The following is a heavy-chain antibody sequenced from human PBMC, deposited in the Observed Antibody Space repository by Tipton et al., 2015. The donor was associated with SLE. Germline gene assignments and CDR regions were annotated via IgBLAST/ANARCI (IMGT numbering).Heavy chain of an antibody. V-gene: IGHV3-9*01. CDR3: AKRHYDGSGLGARGA. J-gene: IGHJ5*02. CDR1: GLTFDDYA. Sequence: SLRLSCAASGLTFDDYAMHWVRQAPGKGLEWVSGISWNSGSIGYADSVKGRFTISRGNAKNSLYLQMNSLRAEDTAVYYCAKRHYDGSGLGARGAWGQGTLVTVSS. CDR2: ISWNSGSI. D-gene: IGHD3-22*01.